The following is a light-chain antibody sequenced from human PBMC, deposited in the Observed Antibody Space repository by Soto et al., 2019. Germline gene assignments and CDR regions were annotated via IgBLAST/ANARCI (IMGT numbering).Light chain of an antibody. V-gene: IGLV1-40*01. CDR1: SSNIGAGYD. J-gene: IGLJ2*01. CDR3: CSYAGSYTLI. CDR2: DNT. Sequence: QSVLTQPPSVSGAPGQRVTISCTGSSSNIGAGYDVHWYQHLPGTAPKLLIYDNTKRPSGVPDRFSGSKSGASASLAITGLRAEDEGDYYCCSYAGSYTLIFDGGTKVTVL.